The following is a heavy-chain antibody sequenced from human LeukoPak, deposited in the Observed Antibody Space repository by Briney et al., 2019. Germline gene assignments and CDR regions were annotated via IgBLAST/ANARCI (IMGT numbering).Heavy chain of an antibody. V-gene: IGHV3-30*02. CDR3: AKGDTS. CDR2: IRYDGSDK. Sequence: PGGSLRLSCAASGFNFSNYDMHWVRQAPGKGLEWVAFIRYDGSDKYYADSVKGRFTISRDNSKNTLYLQMNSLRTEDTAVYYCAKGDTSWGQVTLVTVSS. J-gene: IGHJ5*02. CDR1: GFNFSNYD. D-gene: IGHD2-21*02.